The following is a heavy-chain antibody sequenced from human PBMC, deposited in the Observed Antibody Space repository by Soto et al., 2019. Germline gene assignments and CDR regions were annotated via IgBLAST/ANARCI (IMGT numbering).Heavy chain of an antibody. D-gene: IGHD6-13*01. Sequence: PSETLSLTCAVYGGSSSSFYLSWIRQSPGKGLEWIGEVNHSGSPIYNPSLKTRATISLDASKNQFSLTLSSLTAADTAVYYCADQTSAGYFDSWGQGTLVTVYS. CDR2: VNHSGSP. CDR3: ADQTSAGYFDS. CDR1: GGSSSSFY. J-gene: IGHJ4*02. V-gene: IGHV4-34*01.